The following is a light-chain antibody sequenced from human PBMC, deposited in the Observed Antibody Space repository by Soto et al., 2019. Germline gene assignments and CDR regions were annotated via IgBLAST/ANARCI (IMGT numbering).Light chain of an antibody. CDR3: YSAADNNVV. CDR2: KDR. Sequence: SYELTQPSSVSVSPGQTARITCSGDVLAKKYTRWFQQKPGQAPVLVIYKDRERPSGIPERFSGSRSGTTVTLTISGAQVEDEADYYCYSAADNNVVFGGGTKLTVL. J-gene: IGLJ2*01. CDR1: VLAKKY. V-gene: IGLV3-27*01.